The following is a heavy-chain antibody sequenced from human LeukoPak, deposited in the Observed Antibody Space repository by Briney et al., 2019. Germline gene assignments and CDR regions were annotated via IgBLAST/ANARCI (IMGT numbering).Heavy chain of an antibody. Sequence: PGGSLRLSCEASGFRFDNYAMNWVRQAPGKGLEWVSAISGSGFSTYYADSVKGRFTISRDNSKNTLYLQMDILRAEDTAIYYCAKGDTKGYWINVLFPYYFESRRQRALLTVSS. V-gene: IGHV3-23*01. CDR3: AKGDTKGYWINVLFPYYFES. D-gene: IGHD2-8*01. CDR1: GFRFDNYA. CDR2: ISGSGFST. J-gene: IGHJ4*02.